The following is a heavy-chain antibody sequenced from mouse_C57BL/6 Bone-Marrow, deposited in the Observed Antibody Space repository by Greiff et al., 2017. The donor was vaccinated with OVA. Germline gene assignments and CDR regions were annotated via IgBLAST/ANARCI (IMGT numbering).Heavy chain of an antibody. CDR2: ISDGGSYT. CDR3: ARDEYPYYYGSSYWYFDV. Sequence: EVQVVESGGGLVKPGGSLKLSCAASGFTFSSYAMSWVRQTPEKRLEWVATISDGGSYTYYPDNVKGRFTISRDNAKNNLYLQMSHLKSEDTAMYYCARDEYPYYYGSSYWYFDVWGTGTTVTVSS. J-gene: IGHJ1*03. D-gene: IGHD1-1*01. CDR1: GFTFSSYA. V-gene: IGHV5-4*01.